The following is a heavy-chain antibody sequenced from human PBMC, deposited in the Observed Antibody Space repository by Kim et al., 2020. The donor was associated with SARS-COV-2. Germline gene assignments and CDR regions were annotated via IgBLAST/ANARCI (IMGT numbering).Heavy chain of an antibody. D-gene: IGHD2-15*01. CDR1: GGTFSSYA. CDR3: ARDPCSGGSCPFGAYYYYGMDV. CDR2: IIPIFGTA. V-gene: IGHV1-69*13. Sequence: SVKVSCKASGGTFSSYAISWVRQAPGQGLEWMGGIIPIFGTANYAQKFQGRVTITADESTSTAYMELSSLRSEDTAVYYCARDPCSGGSCPFGAYYYYGMDVWGQGTTVTVSS. J-gene: IGHJ6*02.